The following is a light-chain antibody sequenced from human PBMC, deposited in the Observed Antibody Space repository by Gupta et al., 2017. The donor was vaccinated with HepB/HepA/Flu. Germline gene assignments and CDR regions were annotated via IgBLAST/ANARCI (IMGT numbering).Light chain of an antibody. V-gene: IGLV2-23*02. J-gene: IGLJ2*01. Sequence: QSALSQPASVSGSPGQSITISCTGTNSDIGNYNFVSWYQEHPGKAPKLIIYDVTKRPSGVSNRFSGSKSGNSASLTISGLQAEDEADYYCCSVVGSGAVFGGGTKLTVL. CDR1: NSDIGNYNF. CDR3: CSVVGSGAV. CDR2: DVT.